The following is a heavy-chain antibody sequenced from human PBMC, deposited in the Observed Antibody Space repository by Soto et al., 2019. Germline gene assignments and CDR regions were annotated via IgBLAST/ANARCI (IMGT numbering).Heavy chain of an antibody. CDR3: ARKYYYDSSGYYAYAFDI. V-gene: IGHV3-11*06. J-gene: IGHJ3*02. D-gene: IGHD3-22*01. CDR1: GFTFSDYY. Sequence: QVQLVESGGGLVKPGGSLRLSCAASGFTFSDYYMSWIRQAPGKGLEWVSYNSSSSSYTNYADSVKGRFTISRDNAKNSLYLQMNSLRAEDTAVYYCARKYYYDSSGYYAYAFDIWGQGTMVTVSS. CDR2: NSSSSSYT.